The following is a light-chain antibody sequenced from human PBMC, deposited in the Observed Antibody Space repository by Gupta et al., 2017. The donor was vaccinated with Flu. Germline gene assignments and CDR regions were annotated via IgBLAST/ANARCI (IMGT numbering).Light chain of an antibody. V-gene: IGKV1-33*01. CDR3: QQYDRLPPG. CDR1: EDITNY. Sequence: DIQVTQSPSSLSASIGDRATITCQASEDITNYLSWYHQKLGEAPKLLIYDATTLQAGVPSRFSATGSGTDFFFTIASLQPEDVGMFYCQQYDRLPPGFGGGTRVEVK. CDR2: DAT. J-gene: IGKJ4*01.